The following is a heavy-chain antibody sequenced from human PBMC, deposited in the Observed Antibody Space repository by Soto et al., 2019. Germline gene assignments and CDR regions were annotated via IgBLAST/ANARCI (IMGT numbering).Heavy chain of an antibody. Sequence: GWSLRLSSAASGFKFSDAWMSWFRQAPGKGLEWVGRIKSKTDRETVDYAAPVKGRFSISRDDSKNTLYLEMRGLATEDTAVYYCTTVDYSDTIGYYSLDYWGQGTLVTVSS. CDR3: TTVDYSDTIGYYSLDY. V-gene: IGHV3-15*01. J-gene: IGHJ4*02. D-gene: IGHD3-22*01. CDR1: GFKFSDAW. CDR2: IKSKTDRETV.